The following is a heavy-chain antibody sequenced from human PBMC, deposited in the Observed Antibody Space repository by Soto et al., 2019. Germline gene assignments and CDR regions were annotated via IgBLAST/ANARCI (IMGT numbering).Heavy chain of an antibody. J-gene: IGHJ4*02. CDR2: ISAYNGNT. CDR3: ARSGPPRYCSGGSCHRSLPLDY. CDR1: GYPFTSYV. V-gene: IGHV1-18*01. D-gene: IGHD2-15*01. Sequence: GSSVKVSCKASGYPFTSYVISWVRQAPGQGLEWMGWISAYNGNTNYAQKLQGRVTMTTDTSTSTAYMELRSLRSDDTAVYYCARSGPPRYCSGGSCHRSLPLDYWGQGTLVTVSS.